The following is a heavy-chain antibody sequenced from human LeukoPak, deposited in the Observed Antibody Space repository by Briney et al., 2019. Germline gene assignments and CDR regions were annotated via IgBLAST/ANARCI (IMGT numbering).Heavy chain of an antibody. D-gene: IGHD2-2*01. CDR3: ARGHRGGYCSSTSCYRWFDP. Sequence: SVKVSFTASGGTFTIYAISWVRQAPGQGHEWMGGIIPIFGTANYAQKFQGTVTITTDESTSTAYMQLSSLRSEDTAVYYCARGHRGGYCSSTSCYRWFDPWGQGTLVTVSS. CDR1: GGTFTIYA. J-gene: IGHJ5*02. CDR2: IIPIFGTA. V-gene: IGHV1-69*05.